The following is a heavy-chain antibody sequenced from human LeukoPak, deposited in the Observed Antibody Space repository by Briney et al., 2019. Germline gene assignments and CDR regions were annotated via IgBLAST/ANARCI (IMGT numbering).Heavy chain of an antibody. V-gene: IGHV4-4*07. Sequence: SETLSLTCTVSGGSISSYYWSWIRQPAGKGLEWIGRIYTGGSTNYNPSLKSRVTMSVDTSKNQFSLKLSSVTAADTAVYYCARDITRTNWFDPWGQGTLVTVSS. D-gene: IGHD3-10*01. CDR2: IYTGGST. J-gene: IGHJ5*02. CDR1: GGSISSYY. CDR3: ARDITRTNWFDP.